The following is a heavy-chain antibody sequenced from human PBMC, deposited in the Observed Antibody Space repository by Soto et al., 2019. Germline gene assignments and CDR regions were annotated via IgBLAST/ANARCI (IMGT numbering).Heavy chain of an antibody. CDR2: IGGSGSST. Sequence: GSLRLSCAASGFTFSSYAMSWVRQAPGKGLEWVAAIGGSGSSTYYADSVKGRFTISRDNSKNTLYLQMSSLRDEDTALYYCAGGTETTFSCPDYWGQGTLVTVSS. V-gene: IGHV3-23*01. D-gene: IGHD4-17*01. CDR3: AGGTETTFSCPDY. CDR1: GFTFSSYA. J-gene: IGHJ4*01.